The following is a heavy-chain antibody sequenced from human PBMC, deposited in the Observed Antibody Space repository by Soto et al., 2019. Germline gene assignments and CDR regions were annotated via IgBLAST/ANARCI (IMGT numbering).Heavy chain of an antibody. J-gene: IGHJ4*02. D-gene: IGHD6-25*01. V-gene: IGHV4-59*01. CDR3: ARDHVYSSGATDY. CDR2: IFYSGST. Sequence: SETLSLTCTVSGASISSYSWSWIRQPPGKGLEWIGYIFYSGSTNYNPSLKSRVTISVDTSKNHFSLKLSSVTAADTAVYYCARDHVYSSGATDYWGQGTLVTVSS. CDR1: GASISSYS.